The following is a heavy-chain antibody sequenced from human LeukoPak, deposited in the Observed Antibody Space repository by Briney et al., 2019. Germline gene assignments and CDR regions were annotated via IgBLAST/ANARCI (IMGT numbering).Heavy chain of an antibody. CDR3: AKVVGAPYYMDV. J-gene: IGHJ6*03. CDR2: INYDGTNK. V-gene: IGHV3-30*02. Sequence: GGSLRLSCAASGFIFSSYGMHWVRQAPGKGLEWVAFINYDGTNKYYADSVKGRFTISRDNSKNTLYLQMNSLRAEDTAVYYCAKVVGAPYYMDVWGKGTTVTVSS. CDR1: GFIFSSYG. D-gene: IGHD1-26*01.